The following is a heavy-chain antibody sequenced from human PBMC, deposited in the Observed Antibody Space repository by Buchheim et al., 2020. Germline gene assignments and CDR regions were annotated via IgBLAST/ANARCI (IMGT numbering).Heavy chain of an antibody. J-gene: IGHJ6*02. V-gene: IGHV1-8*01. CDR1: GYTFSSYD. CDR3: ARGGITGTTWDYYYYYGMDV. Sequence: QVHLVQSGAEVKKPGASVKVSCKASGYTFSSYDIHWVRQATGQGLEWMGWMNPNTGNTGSAQKFQGRVTLTRDTSISTAYMELSSLRSEDTAVYYCARGGITGTTWDYYYYYGMDVWGQGTT. D-gene: IGHD1-7*01. CDR2: MNPNTGNT.